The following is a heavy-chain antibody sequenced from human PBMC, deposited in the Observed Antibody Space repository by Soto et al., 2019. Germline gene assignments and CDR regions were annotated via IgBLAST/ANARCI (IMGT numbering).Heavy chain of an antibody. Sequence: GASVKVSCKAPGFSLSNFGITWMRQAPGQGLEWMGWISGYNGNTKYAQKVQGRVTSTTDTSTNTAYMELRSLRSDDTAIYYCARDRTRASGYFDYWGQGALVTVSS. CDR2: ISGYNGNT. CDR3: ARDRTRASGYFDY. V-gene: IGHV1-18*04. CDR1: GFSLSNFG. D-gene: IGHD3-3*01. J-gene: IGHJ4*02.